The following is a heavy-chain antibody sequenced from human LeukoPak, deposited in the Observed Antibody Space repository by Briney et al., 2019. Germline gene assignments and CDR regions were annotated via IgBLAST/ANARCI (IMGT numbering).Heavy chain of an antibody. V-gene: IGHV1-3*03. CDR1: GYTFTSYA. CDR2: INAGNGNT. D-gene: IGHD6-19*01. J-gene: IGHJ5*02. CDR3: ARGFGSSGWWSYRQNWFDP. Sequence: ASVKVSCKASGYTFTSYAMHWVRQAPGQRLEWMGWINAGNGNTKYSQEFQGRVTITRDTSASTAYMELSSLRSEDMAVYYCARGFGSSGWWSYRQNWFDPWGQGTLVTVSS.